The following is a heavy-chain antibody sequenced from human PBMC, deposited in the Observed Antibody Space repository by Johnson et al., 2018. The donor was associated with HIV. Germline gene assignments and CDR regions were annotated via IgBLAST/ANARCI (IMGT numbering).Heavy chain of an antibody. J-gene: IGHJ3*02. CDR1: GFTFSSY. Sequence: VQLVESGGGVVQPGGSLRLSCAASGFTFSSYMSWVRQAPGKGLEWVSVIYSGDSEYYADSVKGRFTISRDNSKSTLILQMNGLKDEDTAIYYCARELRGPDAFDIWGQGTMVTVSS. V-gene: IGHV3-66*02. CDR3: ARELRGPDAFDI. CDR2: IYSGDSE.